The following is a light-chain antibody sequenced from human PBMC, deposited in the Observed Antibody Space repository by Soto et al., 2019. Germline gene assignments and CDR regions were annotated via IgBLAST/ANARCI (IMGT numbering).Light chain of an antibody. CDR1: QSVSSY. CDR3: QQYGTTLWT. V-gene: IGKV3-20*01. CDR2: DAS. Sequence: EIVLTQSPATLPLSPGERATLSCRASQSVSSYLAWYQQKPGQAPRLLIYDASSRATGIPDRFSGSGSGTDFTLTIIRLEPEDFAVYYCQQYGTTLWTFGQGTKVDI. J-gene: IGKJ1*01.